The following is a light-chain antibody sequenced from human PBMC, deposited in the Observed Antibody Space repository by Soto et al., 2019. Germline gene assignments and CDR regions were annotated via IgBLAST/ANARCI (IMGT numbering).Light chain of an antibody. Sequence: DIQMSQSPTSLSASVRDRVTITCRASQTISRYLNWYQQKPGKAPKLLIFAASSLQGGVPSRFSGSGSGTDFTLTISSLQVEDFATYYCQQSYSTPYNFGHGTKLEIK. CDR3: QQSYSTPYN. CDR2: AAS. V-gene: IGKV1-39*01. CDR1: QTISRY. J-gene: IGKJ2*01.